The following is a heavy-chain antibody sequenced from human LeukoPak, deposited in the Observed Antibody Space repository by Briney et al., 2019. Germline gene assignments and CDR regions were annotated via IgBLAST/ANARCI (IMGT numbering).Heavy chain of an antibody. CDR2: IYYIGST. D-gene: IGHD3-16*01. J-gene: IGHJ5*02. V-gene: IGHV4-59*01. Sequence: SETLSLTCTVSGGSISSYYWSWIRQPPGKGLEWIGYIYYIGSTNYNPSLKSRVTISVDTSKNQFSLKLSSVTAADTAVYYCARDLGGVEANWFDPWGQGTLVTVPS. CDR3: ARDLGGVEANWFDP. CDR1: GGSISSYY.